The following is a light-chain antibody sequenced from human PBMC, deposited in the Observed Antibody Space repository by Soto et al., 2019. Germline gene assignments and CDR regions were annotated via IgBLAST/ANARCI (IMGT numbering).Light chain of an antibody. CDR3: QQYDNSVWT. CDR1: QSISQS. J-gene: IGKJ1*01. V-gene: IGKV3-11*01. CDR2: DAS. Sequence: EIVLTQSPATLSLSPGERATLSCRASQSISQSLAWYQQTPGQAPRLLIYDASRRATGIPARFSGGGSGTVFTLTISRLEPEDLAVYYCQQYDNSVWTFGQGTKVDIK.